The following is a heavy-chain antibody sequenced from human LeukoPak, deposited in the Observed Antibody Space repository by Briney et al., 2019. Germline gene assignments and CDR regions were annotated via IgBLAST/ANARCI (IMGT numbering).Heavy chain of an antibody. CDR2: ISGSGGST. Sequence: GGSLRLSCAASGFSFSSYAMSWVRQAPGKGLEWASAISGSGGSTYYADSVKGRFTISRDNSKNTLYLQMNSLRAEDTAVYYCAKGRYSGTYLFDYWGQGTLVTVSS. V-gene: IGHV3-23*01. D-gene: IGHD1-26*01. CDR3: AKGRYSGTYLFDY. J-gene: IGHJ4*02. CDR1: GFSFSSYA.